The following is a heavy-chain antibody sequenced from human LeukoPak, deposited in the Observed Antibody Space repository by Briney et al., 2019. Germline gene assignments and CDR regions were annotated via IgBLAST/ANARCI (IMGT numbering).Heavy chain of an antibody. V-gene: IGHV4-39*01. D-gene: IGHD6-6*01. J-gene: IGHJ4*02. CDR3: ARVGSSSDIDY. CDR2: IYYSGST. Sequence: SETLSLTCTVSGGSISSSSYYWGWIRQPPGKGLEWIGSIYYSGSTYYNPSLKSRVTISVDTSKNQFSLKLSSVTAADTAVYYCARVGSSSDIDYWGQGTLVTVSS. CDR1: GGSISSSSYY.